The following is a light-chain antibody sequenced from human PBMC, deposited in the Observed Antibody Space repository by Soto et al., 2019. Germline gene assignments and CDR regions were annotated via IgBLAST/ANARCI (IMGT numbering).Light chain of an antibody. CDR3: QQYNNWPPIT. V-gene: IGKV3-15*01. Sequence: EIMMTQSPATLSVSPGERATLSCRASQSVSNNVAWYQRKPGQAPRLLIYYASTRATGIPARFSGSGSGTEFTLTISSLQSEDFALYYCQQYNNWPPITFGQGTRLEIK. J-gene: IGKJ5*01. CDR2: YAS. CDR1: QSVSNN.